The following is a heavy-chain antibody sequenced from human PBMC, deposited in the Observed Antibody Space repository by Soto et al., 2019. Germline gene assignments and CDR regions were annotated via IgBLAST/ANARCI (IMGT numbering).Heavy chain of an antibody. J-gene: IGHJ6*02. CDR2: IYSGGST. CDR1: GFTVSSNY. CDR3: ARDLPYYDFWSGYYPYGMDV. Sequence: QPGGALRLSCAASGFTVSSNYMSWVRQAPGKGLEWVSVIYSGGSTYYADSVKGRFTISRDNSKNTLYLQMNSLRAEDTAVYYCARDLPYYDFWSGYYPYGMDVWGQGTTVTVS. D-gene: IGHD3-3*01. V-gene: IGHV3-53*01.